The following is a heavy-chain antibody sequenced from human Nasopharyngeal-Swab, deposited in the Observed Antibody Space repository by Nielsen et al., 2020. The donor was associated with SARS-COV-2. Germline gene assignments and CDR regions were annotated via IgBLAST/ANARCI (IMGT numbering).Heavy chain of an antibody. CDR3: ARTAIEGGYYRGDAFDI. Sequence: GESLKISCKGSGYRFTSYWIGWVRQMPGKGLEWMGIIYPGDSETRYSPSFQGQVTISADKSVSTAYLQWGSLKASDTAMYYCARTAIEGGYYRGDAFDIWGQGTMVTVSS. J-gene: IGHJ3*02. CDR2: IYPGDSET. CDR1: GYRFTSYW. V-gene: IGHV5-51*01. D-gene: IGHD3-22*01.